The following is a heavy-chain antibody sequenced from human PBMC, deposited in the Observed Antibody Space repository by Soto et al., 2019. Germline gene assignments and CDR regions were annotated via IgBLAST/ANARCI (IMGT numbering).Heavy chain of an antibody. CDR3: AGGLGGVPVAADFDY. CDR1: GFSFSDYT. D-gene: IGHD3-10*01. Sequence: PGGSLRLSCVASGFSFSDYTMTWVRQAPGKGLDWVSTISTSSSNIFYAASVKGRFTVSRDNAKNSLYLQMDNLRAEDTAVYFCAGGLGGVPVAADFDYWGQGTLVTVSS. V-gene: IGHV3-21*01. J-gene: IGHJ4*02. CDR2: ISTSSSNI.